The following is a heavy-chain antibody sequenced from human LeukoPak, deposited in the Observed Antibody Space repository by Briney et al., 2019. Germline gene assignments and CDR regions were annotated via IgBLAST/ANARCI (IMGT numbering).Heavy chain of an antibody. CDR2: FEAEPGET. J-gene: IGHJ4*02. CDR1: GYTLTELS. CDR3: ATSGGGGGDY. D-gene: IGHD2-15*01. V-gene: IGHV1-24*01. Sequence: ASVKVSCKVSGYTLTELSMHWVRQAPGKGLEWMGGFEAEPGETVYAHKFQGRVTMAEDTSTDTAYMELSSLRSEDTAVYYCATSGGGGGDYWGQGTLVTVSS.